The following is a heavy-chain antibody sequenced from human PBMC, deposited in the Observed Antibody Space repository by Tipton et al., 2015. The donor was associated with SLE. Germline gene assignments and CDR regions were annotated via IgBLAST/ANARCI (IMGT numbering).Heavy chain of an antibody. V-gene: IGHV4-59*01. J-gene: IGHJ4*02. CDR2: IYYSGST. Sequence: TLSLTCTVSGGSISSYYWSWIRQPPGKGLEWIGHIYYSGSTNYNPSLKSRVTISVDTSKNQFSLKLSSVTAADTAVYYCARDEQLGLRYWGQGTLVTVSS. D-gene: IGHD6-6*01. CDR3: ARDEQLGLRY. CDR1: GGSISSYY.